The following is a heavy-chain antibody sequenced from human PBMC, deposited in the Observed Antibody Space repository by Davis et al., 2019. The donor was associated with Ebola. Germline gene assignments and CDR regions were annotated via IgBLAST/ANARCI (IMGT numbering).Heavy chain of an antibody. CDR2: INPKSGGT. CDR1: GYSFTGDF. D-gene: IGHD3-10*01. V-gene: IGHV1-2*02. J-gene: IGHJ4*02. Sequence: ASVKVSCKASGYSFTGDFMHWVRQAPGQGLEWMGWINPKSGGTNNAQKFEGRVTMTRDTSISTAYMELSSLRSEDTAVYYCARGHMVRGVIIPFDYWGQGTLVTVSS. CDR3: ARGHMVRGVIIPFDY.